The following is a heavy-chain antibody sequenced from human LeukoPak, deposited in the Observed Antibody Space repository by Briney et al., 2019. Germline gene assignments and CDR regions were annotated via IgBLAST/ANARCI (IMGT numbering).Heavy chain of an antibody. D-gene: IGHD3-10*01. J-gene: IGHJ5*02. CDR3: ARGVVRDLFDP. V-gene: IGHV4-30-2*01. Sequence: TXXLTXAXXGGSIXSGGYSWSWIRQPPGKGLEWIGYIYHSGSTYYNPSLKSRVTISVDRSKNQFSLKLSSVTAADTAVYYCARGVVRDLFDPWGQGTLVTVSS. CDR1: GGSIXSGGYS. CDR2: IYHSGST.